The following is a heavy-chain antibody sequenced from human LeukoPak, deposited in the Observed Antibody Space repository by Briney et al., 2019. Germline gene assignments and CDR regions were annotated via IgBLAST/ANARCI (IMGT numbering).Heavy chain of an antibody. CDR2: IYTSGST. J-gene: IGHJ5*02. Sequence: SETLSLTCTVSGGSISSSSYYWSWIRQPAGKGLEWIGRIYTSGSTNYNPSLKSRVTMSVDTSKNQFSLKLSSVTVADTAVYYCARTGSGSLNWFDPWGQGTLVTVSS. CDR3: ARTGSGSLNWFDP. CDR1: GGSISSSSYY. V-gene: IGHV4-61*02. D-gene: IGHD6-19*01.